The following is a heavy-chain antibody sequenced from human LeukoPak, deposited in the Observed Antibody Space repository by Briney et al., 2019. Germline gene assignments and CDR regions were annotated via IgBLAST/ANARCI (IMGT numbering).Heavy chain of an antibody. CDR2: TNSGGTST. V-gene: IGHV3-23*01. J-gene: IGHJ4*02. D-gene: IGHD2-8*01. CDR1: GFPFSDFS. CDR3: GKQSYARSLGE. Sequence: PGGSLRLSCATSGFPFSDFSMSWVRQAPGKGLEWISTTNSGGTSTYYAESVKGRFTISRDNSKNTLYLQMSSLRVEDTAVYYCGKQSYARSLGEGGPGTLVSVSS.